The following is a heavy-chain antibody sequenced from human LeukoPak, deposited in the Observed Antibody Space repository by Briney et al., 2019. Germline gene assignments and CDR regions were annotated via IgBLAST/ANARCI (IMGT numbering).Heavy chain of an antibody. CDR1: GFTFSSYG. Sequence: SGGSLRLSCAASGFTFSSYGMHWVRQAPGKGLEWVAFIQYDGTKKYYADSVKGRFTISRDNSKNTLYLQMNSLRAEDTAVYYCAKDELYCSGGSCYSIDYWGQGTLVTVSS. CDR2: IQYDGTKK. D-gene: IGHD2-15*01. J-gene: IGHJ4*02. V-gene: IGHV3-30*02. CDR3: AKDELYCSGGSCYSIDY.